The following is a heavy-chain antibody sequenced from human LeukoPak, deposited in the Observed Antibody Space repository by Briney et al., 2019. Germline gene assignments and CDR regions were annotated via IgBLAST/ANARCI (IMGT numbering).Heavy chain of an antibody. D-gene: IGHD6-19*01. J-gene: IGHJ4*02. Sequence: GGSLRLSCAASGFTFSSFGMHWVRQAPGKGLEWVSSISSSNNYIYYTDSVKGRFTISRDNAKNSLYLQMNSLRAEDTAVYYCARGIAVAGTIDYWGQGTLVTVSS. CDR3: ARGIAVAGTIDY. CDR2: ISSSNNYI. V-gene: IGHV3-21*01. CDR1: GFTFSSFG.